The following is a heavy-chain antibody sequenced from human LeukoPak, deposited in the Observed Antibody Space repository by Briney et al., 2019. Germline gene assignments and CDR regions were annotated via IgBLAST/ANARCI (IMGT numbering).Heavy chain of an antibody. CDR3: ARSYSSSYRRVYYGMDV. Sequence: SETLSLTCTVSGGSISSYYWSWIRQPAGKGLEWIGRIYTSGSTNYNPSLKSRVTMSVDTSKNQFPLKLSSVTAADTAVYYCARSYSSSYRRVYYGMDVWGQGTTVTVSS. D-gene: IGHD6-13*01. CDR2: IYTSGST. CDR1: GGSISSYY. J-gene: IGHJ6*02. V-gene: IGHV4-4*07.